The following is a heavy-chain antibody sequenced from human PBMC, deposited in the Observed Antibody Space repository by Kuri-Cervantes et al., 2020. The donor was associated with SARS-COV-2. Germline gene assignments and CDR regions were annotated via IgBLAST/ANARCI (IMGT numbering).Heavy chain of an antibody. CDR3: AKEGGDGDYADYYFDY. Sequence: GGFRRSSCEAPGFTFGSYAMRWVRQAPGKGLEYVSAIGSNGGSTYYANSVKGRFTISRDNSRNTLYMQTNSLRAEDTAVNYCAKEGGDGDYADYYFDYWGQGTLVTVSS. CDR1: GFTFGSYA. V-gene: IGHV3-64*01. J-gene: IGHJ4*02. D-gene: IGHD4-17*01. CDR2: IGSNGGST.